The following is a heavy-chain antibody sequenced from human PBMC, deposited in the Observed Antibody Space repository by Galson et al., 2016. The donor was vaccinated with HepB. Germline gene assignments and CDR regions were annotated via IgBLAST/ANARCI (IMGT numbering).Heavy chain of an antibody. CDR2: ISGTASNI. CDR3: AKGLGGLGKDWYNMDV. V-gene: IGHV3-23*01. CDR1: GFTFTNYA. J-gene: IGHJ6*02. Sequence: SLRLSCAASGFTFTNYAMGWVRQAPGKGLEWVSVISGTASNIYYAASVKGRFTISRDNSKNTVFLQMNSLRAEDTALYCCAKGLGGLGKDWYNMDVWGQGTTVTVSS. D-gene: IGHD1/OR15-1a*01.